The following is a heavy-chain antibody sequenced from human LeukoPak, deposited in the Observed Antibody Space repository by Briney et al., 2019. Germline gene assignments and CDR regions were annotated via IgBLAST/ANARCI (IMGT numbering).Heavy chain of an antibody. CDR1: GFTFSSYE. Sequence: QPGGSLRLSCAASGFTFSSYEMNWVRQAPGKGLEWVSFISGSSSNIDYADSVKGRFTISGDNGKNSLFLHMSGLRAEDTAVYYCARRNTTSSEDYWGQGTLVTVSS. CDR2: ISGSSSNI. D-gene: IGHD6-6*01. J-gene: IGHJ4*02. V-gene: IGHV3-48*03. CDR3: ARRNTTSSEDY.